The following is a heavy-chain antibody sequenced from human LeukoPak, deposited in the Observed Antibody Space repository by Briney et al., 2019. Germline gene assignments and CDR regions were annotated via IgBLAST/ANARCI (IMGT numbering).Heavy chain of an antibody. J-gene: IGHJ4*02. CDR3: ARDYYYDSSGYYVG. CDR2: ISAYNGNT. CDR1: GYTFTAYG. V-gene: IGHV1-18*01. D-gene: IGHD3-22*01. Sequence: GASVKVSCTTSGYTFTAYGISWVRQAPGQGLEWMGWISAYNGNTNYAQKLQGRVTMTTDTSTSTAYMELRSLRSDDTAVYYCARDYYYDSSGYYVGWGQGTLVTVSS.